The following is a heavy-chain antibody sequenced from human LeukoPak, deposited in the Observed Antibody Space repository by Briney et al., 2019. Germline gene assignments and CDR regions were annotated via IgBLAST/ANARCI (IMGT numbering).Heavy chain of an antibody. CDR3: ARGSRHSKFDY. D-gene: IGHD6-13*01. J-gene: IGHJ4*02. V-gene: IGHV1-46*01. CDR1: GNTFSSNF. Sequence: ASVKVSCKASGNTFSSNFLHWGRQAPGQGLEWMGIINPSGGSTTYAQRFQGRVTMTRDTSTSTVYMELNSLRSEDTAVYYCARGSRHSKFDYWGQGTLVTVSS. CDR2: INPSGGST.